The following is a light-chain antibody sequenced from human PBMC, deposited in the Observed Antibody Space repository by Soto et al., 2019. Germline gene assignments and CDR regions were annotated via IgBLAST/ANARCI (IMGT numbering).Light chain of an antibody. V-gene: IGKV3-15*01. CDR2: GAS. Sequence: TLSPATLSVSQGDRVTLSCRASQSVRSNSAWYQQKPGQAPRLIIYGASIRATGIPARFSGSGYGTEFTLTISGLQSEDFAVYYCQQRSNWPPITSGQGTRLE. CDR3: QQRSNWPPIT. CDR1: QSVRSN. J-gene: IGKJ5*01.